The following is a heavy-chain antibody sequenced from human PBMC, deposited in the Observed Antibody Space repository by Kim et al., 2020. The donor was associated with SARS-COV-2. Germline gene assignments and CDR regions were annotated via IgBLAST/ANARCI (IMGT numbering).Heavy chain of an antibody. Sequence: GGSLRLSCAASGFIFSSYAMSWVRQAPGKGLEWVSITSCSGGTTYYPDSVNGRFTVSRANSKNTLHLQLNRPRAEDTAVYYWAKSPAVGTHYFADGSQGTRVTVST. J-gene: IGHJ4*02. CDR3: AKSPAVGTHYFAD. CDR1: GFIFSSYA. CDR2: TSCSGGTT. V-gene: IGHV3-23*01. D-gene: IGHD6-19*01.